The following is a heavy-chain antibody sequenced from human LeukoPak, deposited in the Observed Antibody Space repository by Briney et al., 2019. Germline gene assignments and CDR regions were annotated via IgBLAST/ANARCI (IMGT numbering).Heavy chain of an antibody. CDR1: GYTFTSYG. CDR3: TRDQPSRQGDY. J-gene: IGHJ4*02. CDR2: ISTYNGDT. V-gene: IGHV1-18*01. Sequence: GASVKVSCKASGYTFTSYGISWVRQAPGQGLEWMGWISTYNGDTNYAQKFRGRVTMTTDTSTSTAYMELRSLRSDDTAVYYCTRDQPSRQGDYWGQGTLVTVSS.